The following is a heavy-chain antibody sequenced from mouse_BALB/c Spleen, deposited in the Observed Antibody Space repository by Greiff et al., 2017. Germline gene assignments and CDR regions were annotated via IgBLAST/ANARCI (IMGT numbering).Heavy chain of an antibody. CDR1: GFTFSDYY. V-gene: IGHV5-4*02. CDR3: ARGPFAY. CDR2: ISDGGSYT. Sequence: EVKVVESGGGLVKPGGSLKLSCAASGFTFSDYYMYWVRQTPEKRLEWVATISDGGSYTYYPDSVKGRFTISRDNAKNNLYLQMSSLKSEDTAMYYCARGPFAYWGQGTLVTVSA. J-gene: IGHJ3*01.